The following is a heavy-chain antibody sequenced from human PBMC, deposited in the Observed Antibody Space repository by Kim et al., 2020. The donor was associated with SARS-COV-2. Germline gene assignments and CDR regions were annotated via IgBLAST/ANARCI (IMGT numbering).Heavy chain of an antibody. J-gene: IGHJ6*02. D-gene: IGHD3-22*01. V-gene: IGHV3-48*02. Sequence: GGSLRLSCAASGFTFSSYSMNWVRQAPGKGLEWVSYISSSSSTIYYADSVKGRFTISRDNAKNSLYLQMNSLRDEDTAVYYCARDQKNYYDSSGYYRRVYYYFYYGMDVWGQGTTVTLPS. CDR2: ISSSSSTI. CDR3: ARDQKNYYDSSGYYRRVYYYFYYGMDV. CDR1: GFTFSSYS.